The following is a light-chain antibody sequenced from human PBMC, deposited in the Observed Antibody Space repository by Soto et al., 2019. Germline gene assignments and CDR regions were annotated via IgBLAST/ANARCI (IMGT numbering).Light chain of an antibody. CDR2: DTS. CDR1: QSVRSY. CDR3: QQHSNWPPIT. V-gene: IGKV3-15*01. J-gene: IGKJ5*01. Sequence: EIVLTQSPATLSLSPGERATLSCKSSQSVRSYLAWYQQKPGQAPRLLIYDTSTRATGIPARFSGSGSGTEFTLTISSLQSEDFAVYYCQQHSNWPPITFGQGTRLRL.